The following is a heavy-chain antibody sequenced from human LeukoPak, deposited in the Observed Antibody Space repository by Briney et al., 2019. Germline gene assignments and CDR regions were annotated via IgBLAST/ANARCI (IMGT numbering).Heavy chain of an antibody. J-gene: IGHJ6*04. D-gene: IGHD3-9*01. V-gene: IGHV3-30*18. CDR1: GFTFSSYG. Sequence: GGSLRLSCAASGFTFSSYGMHWVRQAPGKGLEWVAVISYDGSNKYYADSVKGRFTISRDNFKNTLYLQMNSLRAEDTAVYYCAKDFVGYYDILTGYYKDYYYYGMDVWGKGATVTVSS. CDR3: AKDFVGYYDILTGYYKDYYYYGMDV. CDR2: ISYDGSNK.